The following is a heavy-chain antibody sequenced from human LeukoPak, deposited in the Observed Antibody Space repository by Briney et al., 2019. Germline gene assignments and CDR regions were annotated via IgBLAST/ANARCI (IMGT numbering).Heavy chain of an antibody. V-gene: IGHV3-23*01. Sequence: GGSLRLSCAASGLTFSSYAMSWVRQAPGKGLEWVSAISGSGGSTYYADSVKGRFTISRDNSKNTLYLQMNSLRAEDTAVYYCAKDHTVAGTFDYWGQGTLVTVSS. CDR1: GLTFSSYA. D-gene: IGHD6-19*01. J-gene: IGHJ4*02. CDR3: AKDHTVAGTFDY. CDR2: ISGSGGST.